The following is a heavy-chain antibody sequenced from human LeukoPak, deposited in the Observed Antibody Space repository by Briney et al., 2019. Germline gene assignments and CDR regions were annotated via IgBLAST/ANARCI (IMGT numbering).Heavy chain of an antibody. CDR3: TTPQLWLRGALGY. CDR2: IKIETDGGTT. J-gene: IGHJ4*02. CDR1: GFTFSSYW. V-gene: IGHV3-15*01. D-gene: IGHD5-18*01. Sequence: GGSLRLSCAASGFTFSSYWMQWVRQAPGKGLEWVGRIKIETDGGTTDYAAPVKGRFTISRDDSKNTLYLQMDGLKTEDTAVYYCTTPQLWLRGALGYWGQGTLVTVTS.